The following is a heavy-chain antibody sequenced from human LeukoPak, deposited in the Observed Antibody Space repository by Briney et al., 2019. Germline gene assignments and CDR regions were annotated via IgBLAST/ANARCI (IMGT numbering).Heavy chain of an antibody. J-gene: IGHJ4*02. Sequence: GASVKVSCKASGYGLTSYDINWVRQATGQGLEWMGWMNPNSGNTGYAQKFQGRVTMTRNTSISTAYMELSSLRSEDTAVYYCARDSSGEWDYDSSGIDYWGQGTRVTVSS. V-gene: IGHV1-8*01. CDR3: ARDSSGEWDYDSSGIDY. CDR2: MNPNSGNT. CDR1: GYGLTSYD. D-gene: IGHD3-22*01.